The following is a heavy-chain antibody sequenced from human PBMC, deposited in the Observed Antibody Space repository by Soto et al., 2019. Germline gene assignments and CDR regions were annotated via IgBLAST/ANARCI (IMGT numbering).Heavy chain of an antibody. Sequence: GGSLSLSWSSAGFPFSSYSMNWVRPAPGKGLEWVSSINSLSTYIYYADSLKGRFTISRDNARNSLYLQINSLRAEDTAVYYCARGQSDYYDSSGYFDYWGQGTQVTVSS. CDR2: INSLSTYI. D-gene: IGHD3-22*01. V-gene: IGHV3-21*01. J-gene: IGHJ4*02. CDR3: ARGQSDYYDSSGYFDY. CDR1: GFPFSSYS.